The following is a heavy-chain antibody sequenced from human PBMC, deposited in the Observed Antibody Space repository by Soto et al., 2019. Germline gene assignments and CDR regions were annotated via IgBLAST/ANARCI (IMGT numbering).Heavy chain of an antibody. Sequence: ASVKVSCKASGYTFTGYYMHWVRQAPGQGLEWMGWINPNSGGTNYAQKFQGWVTMTRDTSISTAYMELSRLRSDDTAVYYCARGGGPIGQWLEKSNYYGMDVWGQGTTVTVSS. J-gene: IGHJ6*02. CDR3: ARGGGPIGQWLEKSNYYGMDV. CDR2: INPNSGGT. CDR1: GYTFTGYY. V-gene: IGHV1-2*04. D-gene: IGHD6-19*01.